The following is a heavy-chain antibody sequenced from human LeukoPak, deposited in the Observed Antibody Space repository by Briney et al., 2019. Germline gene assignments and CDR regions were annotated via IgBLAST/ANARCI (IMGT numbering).Heavy chain of an antibody. V-gene: IGHV3-23*01. CDR1: GFTFSSYA. CDR3: AKTVSGSHSYQGGDY. CDR2: ISGSGGDT. J-gene: IGHJ4*02. Sequence: GGSLRLSCAASGFTFSSYAMSWVRQAPGKGLEWVSAISGSGGDTYYADSVKGRFTMSRDNSKNTLYLQMNSLRAEDTAVYFCAKTVSGSHSYQGGDYWGQGTLVTVST. D-gene: IGHD3-16*02.